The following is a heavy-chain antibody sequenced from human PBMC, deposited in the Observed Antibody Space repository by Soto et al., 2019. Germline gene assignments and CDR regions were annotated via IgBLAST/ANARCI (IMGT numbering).Heavy chain of an antibody. CDR3: ARVGEGMNYYDNTGYYD. CDR1: GYTFISYG. D-gene: IGHD3-22*01. V-gene: IGHV1-18*01. CDR2: ISAYNGNT. J-gene: IGHJ4*02. Sequence: ASVKVSCKASGYTFISYGISWVRQAPGQGLEWMGWISAYNGNTNYAQKFQGRVTMSTDTSTSTAYMELRSLRSDDTAVYYCARVGEGMNYYDNTGYYDWGQGMLVTVSS.